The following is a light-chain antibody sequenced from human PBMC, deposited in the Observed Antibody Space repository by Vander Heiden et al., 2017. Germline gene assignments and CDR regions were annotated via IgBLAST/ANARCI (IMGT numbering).Light chain of an antibody. CDR1: SSNIGSNT. J-gene: IGLJ1*01. CDR3: AAWDDSLNVHYV. CDR2: TNN. Sequence: QSVLTPPPSASGTPGQRVTISCSGSSSNIGSNTVNWYQQLPGTAPKLLIYTNNQRPSGVPDRSSGSKSGTSASLAISGLQSEDEADYYCAAWDDSLNVHYVFGTGTKVTVL. V-gene: IGLV1-44*01.